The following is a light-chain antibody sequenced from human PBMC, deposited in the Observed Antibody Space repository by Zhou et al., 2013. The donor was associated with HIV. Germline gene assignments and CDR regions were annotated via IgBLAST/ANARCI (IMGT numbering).Light chain of an antibody. CDR2: AAS. CDR1: QGVSNY. Sequence: IWMTQSPSLVSASTGDRVTISCRASQGVSNYLAWYQQKPGKVPKLLIYAASTLQSGVPSRFSGSGSGTDFTLTISSLQPEDVATYYCQKYNSAPXTFGGGTKVEIK. J-gene: IGKJ4*01. CDR3: QKYNSAPXT. V-gene: IGKV1-27*01.